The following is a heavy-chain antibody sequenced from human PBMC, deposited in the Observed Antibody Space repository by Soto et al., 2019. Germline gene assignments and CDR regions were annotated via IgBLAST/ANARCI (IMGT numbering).Heavy chain of an antibody. Sequence: VGSLRLSCASSVFTFSSYAMSCVRQSPGKGLEWVSAISGSGGSTYYADSVKGRFTISRDNSKNTLYLQMNSLRAEDTAVYYCAKLVDYSATAAPVACGGQGTLVRVS. CDR3: AKLVDYSATAAPVAC. CDR2: ISGSGGST. D-gene: IGHD6-25*01. J-gene: IGHJ4*02. V-gene: IGHV3-23*01. CDR1: VFTFSSYA.